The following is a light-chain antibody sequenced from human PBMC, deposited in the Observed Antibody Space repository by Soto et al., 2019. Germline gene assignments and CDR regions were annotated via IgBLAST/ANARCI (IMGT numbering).Light chain of an antibody. J-gene: IGLJ3*02. Sequence: QSVLTQPASVSGSPGQSITISCIGTSSDVGTYNLVSWYQHHPGKAPKLMIYEVNNRPSGVSNRFSGSKSGNTASLTISGLQAEDEADYYCCSYAGSSTLVFGGGTKVTVL. CDR2: EVN. CDR1: SSDVGTYNL. V-gene: IGLV2-23*02. CDR3: CSYAGSSTLV.